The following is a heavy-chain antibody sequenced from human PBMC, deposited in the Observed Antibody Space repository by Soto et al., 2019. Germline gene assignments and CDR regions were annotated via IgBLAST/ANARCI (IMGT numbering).Heavy chain of an antibody. V-gene: IGHV3-13*01. Sequence: EVQLVESGGGLVQPGGSLRLSCAASGFTFSSYDMHWVRQATGKGLEWVSAIVTAGDTYYPGSVKGRFTISRENAKNSLYLQMNSLRAGDTAVYYCARARSWDAFDIWGQGTMVTVSS. CDR3: ARARSWDAFDI. D-gene: IGHD6-13*01. CDR2: IVTAGDT. J-gene: IGHJ3*02. CDR1: GFTFSSYD.